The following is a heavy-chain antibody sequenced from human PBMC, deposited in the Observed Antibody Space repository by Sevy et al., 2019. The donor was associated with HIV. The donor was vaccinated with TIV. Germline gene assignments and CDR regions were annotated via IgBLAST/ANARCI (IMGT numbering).Heavy chain of an antibody. V-gene: IGHV3-23*01. CDR1: GFTFSKYS. Sequence: GESLKISCAASGFTFSKYSMSWFPRPPGKGREGVPPFPFGCGELNSADSVKGRFTISRDNSKSSVYLQMNNLRPEDTAVYYCAREGCTKPHDYWGQGTLVTVSS. J-gene: IGHJ4*02. CDR3: AREGCTKPHDY. D-gene: IGHD2-8*01. CDR2: FPFGCGEL.